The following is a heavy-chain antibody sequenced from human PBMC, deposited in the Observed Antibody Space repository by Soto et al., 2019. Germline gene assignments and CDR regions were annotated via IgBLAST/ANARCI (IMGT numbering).Heavy chain of an antibody. CDR3: ARSGGSGGYYYYYMDG. Sequence: GGSLRLSCAASGFTFSSYAMSWVRQAPGKGLEWVSAISGSGGSTYYADSVKGRFTISRDNSKNTLYLQMNSLRAEDTAVYYCARSGGSGGYYYYYMDGWGKGTTVTVSS. CDR2: ISGSGGST. D-gene: IGHD2-15*01. CDR1: GFTFSSYA. V-gene: IGHV3-23*01. J-gene: IGHJ6*03.